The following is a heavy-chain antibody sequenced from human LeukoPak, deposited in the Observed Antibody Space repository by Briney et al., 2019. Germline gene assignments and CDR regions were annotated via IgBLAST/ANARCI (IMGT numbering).Heavy chain of an antibody. CDR3: ARGDYDILTGIN. CDR2: IDPSGSYT. CDR1: GYSFTSYW. V-gene: IGHV5-10-1*01. D-gene: IGHD3-9*01. J-gene: IGHJ4*02. Sequence: GESLKISCKGSGYSFTSYWISWVRQMPGKGLEWMGRIDPSGSYTNYSPSFQGHVTISADKSISTAYLQWSSLKASDTAMYYCARGDYDILTGINWGQGTLVTVSS.